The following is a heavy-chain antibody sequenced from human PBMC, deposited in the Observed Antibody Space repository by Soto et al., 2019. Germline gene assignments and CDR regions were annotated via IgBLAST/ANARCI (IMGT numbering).Heavy chain of an antibody. CDR1: GITFSNYG. V-gene: IGHV3-33*01. Sequence: QVQLVESGGGVVQPGRSLRLSCAASGITFSNYGTHWVRQAPGKGLEWVAVIWYDGRDKYYADSVKGRFTISRDNSKNTLYLQMNSLTADDTAVYYCVSGYGYFDNWGKGTTVTVSS. D-gene: IGHD3-9*01. CDR2: IWYDGRDK. J-gene: IGHJ6*04. CDR3: VSGYGYFDN.